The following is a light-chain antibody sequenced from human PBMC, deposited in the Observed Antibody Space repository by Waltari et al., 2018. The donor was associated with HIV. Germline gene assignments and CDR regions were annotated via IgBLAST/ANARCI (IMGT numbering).Light chain of an antibody. J-gene: IGKJ3*01. V-gene: IGKV1-39*01. CDR2: TAT. CDR3: QQSYYSPT. Sequence: DIQMTQSPSSLSASIGDRVNITCRASQNINNYLNWYQQKPGQAPKNLIYTATTLNIGVPSRFSGSGSGTEFTLTITNLQPEDFAVYFCQQSYYSPTFGPGTTVDIK. CDR1: QNINNY.